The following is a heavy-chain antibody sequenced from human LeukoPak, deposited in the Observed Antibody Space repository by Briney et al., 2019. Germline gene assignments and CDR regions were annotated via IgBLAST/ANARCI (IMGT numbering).Heavy chain of an antibody. J-gene: IGHJ4*02. D-gene: IGHD6-19*01. Sequence: SETLSLTCTVSGGSISSTPYYWGWIRQPQGKGLEWVGTIYHSGSTYYNPSHKSRVTITVNTSKNQFALILTSVTAADTAVYYCARLGRQSTGWYFDYWGQGTLVTVSS. V-gene: IGHV4-39*01. CDR2: IYHSGST. CDR3: ARLGRQSTGWYFDY. CDR1: GGSISSTPYY.